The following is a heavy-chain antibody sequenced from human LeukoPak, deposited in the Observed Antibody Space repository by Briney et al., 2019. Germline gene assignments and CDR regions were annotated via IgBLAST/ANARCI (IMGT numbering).Heavy chain of an antibody. Sequence: GGSLRLSCAASGFTFSSYGMHWVRQAPGKGLEWVAVIWYDGSNKYYADSVKGRFTISRDNSKNTLYLQMNSLRAEDTAVYYCARDREAYYDYVWGSYRSYYFDYWGQGTLVTVSS. D-gene: IGHD3-16*02. CDR2: IWYDGSNK. CDR3: ARDREAYYDYVWGSYRSYYFDY. J-gene: IGHJ4*02. CDR1: GFTFSSYG. V-gene: IGHV3-33*01.